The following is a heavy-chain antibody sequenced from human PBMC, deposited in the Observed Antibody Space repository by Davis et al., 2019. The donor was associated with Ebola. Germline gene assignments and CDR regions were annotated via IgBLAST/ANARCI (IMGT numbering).Heavy chain of an antibody. CDR1: GFTFSSYW. D-gene: IGHD3-10*02. J-gene: IGHJ4*02. Sequence: PGGSLRLSCAASGFTFSSYWMHWVRQAPGKGLVWVSRINSDGSSTYYADSVKGRFTISRDNSKNTLYLQMNSLRAEDTAVYYCAREVFEGASGYWGQGTLVTVSS. CDR3: AREVFEGASGY. V-gene: IGHV3-74*01. CDR2: INSDGSST.